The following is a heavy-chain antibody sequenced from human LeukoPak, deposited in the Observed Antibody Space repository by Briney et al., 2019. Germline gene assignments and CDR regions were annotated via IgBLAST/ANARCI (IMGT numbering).Heavy chain of an antibody. Sequence: ASVKVSCKASGYTFTGYYTHWVRQAPGQGLEWMGWINPKSGGTNYEQKFQGGVIMTRDTSISTAYMELSRLTSDDTAVYYCARHMTTANNWFDPWGQGTLVTVSS. V-gene: IGHV1-2*02. CDR1: GYTFTGYY. D-gene: IGHD1-1*01. CDR2: INPKSGGT. J-gene: IGHJ5*02. CDR3: ARHMTTANNWFDP.